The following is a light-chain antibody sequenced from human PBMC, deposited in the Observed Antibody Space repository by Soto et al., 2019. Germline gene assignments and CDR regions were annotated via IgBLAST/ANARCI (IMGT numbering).Light chain of an antibody. CDR2: GAS. J-gene: IGKJ2*01. CDR1: QSVSSTY. V-gene: IGKV3-20*01. CDR3: QQYGTSYT. Sequence: EIVLTQSPGTLSLSPGERATLSCRASQSVSSTYLAWYQQKPGQAPRLLIYGASNRATGIPDRFSGSGSGTDFTLTISRLEPVDFAVYYCQQYGTSYTFGQGTKLQIK.